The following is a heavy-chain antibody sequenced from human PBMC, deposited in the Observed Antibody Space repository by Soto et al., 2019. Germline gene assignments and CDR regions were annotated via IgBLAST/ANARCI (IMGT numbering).Heavy chain of an antibody. J-gene: IGHJ6*02. V-gene: IGHV1-46*01. D-gene: IGHD3-3*01. CDR3: ARGIYDFWSGYYSFYYGMDV. CDR2: INPSGGST. CDR1: GYTFTSYY. Sequence: ASVKVSCKASGYTFTSYYMHWVRQAPGQGLEWMGIINPSGGSTSYAQKFQGRVTMTRDTSTSTVYMELSSLRSEDTAVYYCARGIYDFWSGYYSFYYGMDVWGQGTTVTVSS.